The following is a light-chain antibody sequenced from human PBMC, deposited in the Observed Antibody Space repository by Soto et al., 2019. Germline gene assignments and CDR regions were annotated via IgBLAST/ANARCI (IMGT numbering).Light chain of an antibody. V-gene: IGKV3-15*01. Sequence: EIVMTQSPATLSVSPGERATLSCRASQSISSNLAWYQQKPGQAPRLLMFGASTRATGVPARFSGSGSGTEFTLTISDVQPEDFALYYCHQRQSWPRTFGQGTKVDIK. CDR3: HQRQSWPRT. J-gene: IGKJ1*01. CDR2: GAS. CDR1: QSISSN.